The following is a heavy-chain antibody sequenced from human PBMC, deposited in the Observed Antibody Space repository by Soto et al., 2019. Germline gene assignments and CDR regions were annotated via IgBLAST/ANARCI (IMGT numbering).Heavy chain of an antibody. D-gene: IGHD3-9*01. CDR3: AHGTHKSLRYFDWLLPAYFDY. J-gene: IGHJ4*02. CDR2: IYWDDDK. V-gene: IGHV2-5*02. Sequence: SGPTLVNPTQTLTLTCTFSGFSLSTSGVGVGWIRQPPGRALEWLAPIYWDDDKRYSPSLKSRLTITKDTSKNQVVLTMTNMDPVDTATYYCAHGTHKSLRYFDWLLPAYFDYWGQGTLDTVSS. CDR1: GFSLSTSGVG.